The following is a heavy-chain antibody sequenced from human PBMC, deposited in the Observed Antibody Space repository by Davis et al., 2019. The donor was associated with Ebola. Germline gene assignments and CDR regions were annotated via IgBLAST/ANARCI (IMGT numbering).Heavy chain of an antibody. V-gene: IGHV1-69*10. Sequence: SVKASCKASGGTFSSYAISWVRQAPGQGLEWMGGIIPILGIANYAQKFQGRVTITADESTSTAYMELSSLRSEDTAVYYCASGGRLENYYYYYYMDVWGKGTTVTVSS. D-gene: IGHD3-16*01. CDR3: ASGGRLENYYYYYYMDV. CDR1: GGTFSSYA. J-gene: IGHJ6*03. CDR2: IIPILGIA.